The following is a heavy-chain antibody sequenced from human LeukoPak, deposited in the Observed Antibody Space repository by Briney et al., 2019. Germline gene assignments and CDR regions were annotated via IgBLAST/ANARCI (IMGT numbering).Heavy chain of an antibody. J-gene: IGHJ6*03. V-gene: IGHV4-31*03. CDR3: ARVGGYYYYMDV. CDR2: IYYSGST. CDR1: GGSISSGGYY. Sequence: SETLSLTCTVSGGSISSGGYYWSWLRQHPGKGLEWIGYIYYSGSTYYNPSLKSRVTISVDTSKNQFSLKLSSVTAADTAVYYCARVGGYYYYMDVWGKGTTVTVSS. D-gene: IGHD3-16*01.